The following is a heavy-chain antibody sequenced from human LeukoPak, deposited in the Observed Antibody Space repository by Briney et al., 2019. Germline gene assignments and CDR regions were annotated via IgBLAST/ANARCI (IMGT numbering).Heavy chain of an antibody. CDR2: MYTSGST. CDR1: GGSISSYY. V-gene: IGHV4-4*07. Sequence: PSETLSLTCTVSGGSISSYYWSWIRQPAGKGLEWIGRMYTSGSTNYNPSLKSRVTISVDTSKNQFSLKLSSVTAADTAVYYCARGYDSSGYYYYYYMDVWGKGTTVTVSS. D-gene: IGHD3-22*01. CDR3: ARGYDSSGYYYYYYMDV. J-gene: IGHJ6*03.